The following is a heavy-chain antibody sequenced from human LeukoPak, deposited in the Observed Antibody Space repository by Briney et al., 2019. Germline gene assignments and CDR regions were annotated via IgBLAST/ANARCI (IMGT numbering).Heavy chain of an antibody. D-gene: IGHD3-22*01. CDR2: IYYSGST. CDR1: GGSISSYY. V-gene: IGHV4-59*01. CDR3: ARAVYYYDSGGYYYYYFDY. Sequence: PSETLSLTCTVSGGSISSYYWSWIRQPPGKGLEWIGYIYYSGSTNYNPSLKSRATISVDTSKNQFSLKLSSVTAADTAVYYCARAVYYYDSGGYYYYYFDYWGQGTLVTVSS. J-gene: IGHJ4*02.